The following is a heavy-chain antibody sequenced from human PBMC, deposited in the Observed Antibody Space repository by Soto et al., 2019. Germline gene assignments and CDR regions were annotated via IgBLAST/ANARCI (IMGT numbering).Heavy chain of an antibody. D-gene: IGHD2-2*01. V-gene: IGHV5-51*01. Sequence: PGESLKISCKGSGYSFTSYWIGWVCQMPGKGLEWMGIIYPGDSDTRYSPSFQGQVTISADKSITTAYLQWSSLKASDTAMYYCARGYCTTTICDPWFDPWGQGTLVTVSS. CDR1: GYSFTSYW. CDR2: IYPGDSDT. J-gene: IGHJ5*02. CDR3: ARGYCTTTICDPWFDP.